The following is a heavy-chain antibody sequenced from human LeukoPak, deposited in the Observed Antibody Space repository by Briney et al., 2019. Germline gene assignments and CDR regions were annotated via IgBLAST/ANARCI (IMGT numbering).Heavy chain of an antibody. CDR3: ARASVNSSGWYQGWFDP. CDR2: ISYSGST. Sequence: SETLSLTCTVSGDSISSGSYSWGWIRQPPGKSLEWIGSISYSGSTYYNPSLKSRVTISVDTSKNQFSLKLSSVTAADTAVYYCARASVNSSGWYQGWFDPWGQGTLVTVSS. D-gene: IGHD6-19*01. J-gene: IGHJ5*02. CDR1: GDSISSGSYS. V-gene: IGHV4-39*01.